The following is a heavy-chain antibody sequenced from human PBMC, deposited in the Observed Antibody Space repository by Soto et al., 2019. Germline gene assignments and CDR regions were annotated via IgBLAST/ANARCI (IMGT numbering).Heavy chain of an antibody. CDR1: GDSVCSNSAA. D-gene: IGHD3-3*01. CDR3: ARSTFGVGSYYFDY. Sequence: SQXLSLTCAISGDSVCSNSAAWNWIRQSRLRGLEWLGRTYYRSKWYNDYAVSVKSRITINPDTSKNQFSLQLNSVTPEDTAVYYCARSTFGVGSYYFDYWGQGTLVTVSS. J-gene: IGHJ4*02. V-gene: IGHV6-1*01. CDR2: TYYRSKWYN.